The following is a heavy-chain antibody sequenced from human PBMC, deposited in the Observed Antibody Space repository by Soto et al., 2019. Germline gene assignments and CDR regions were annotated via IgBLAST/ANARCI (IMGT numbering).Heavy chain of an antibody. D-gene: IGHD1-26*01. V-gene: IGHV3-21*01. Sequence: EVQLVESGGGLVKPGGSRRLSCAASGFTFSSYSMNWVRQAPGKGLEWVSSISSSSSYIYYADSVKGRFTISRDNAKNSLYLQMNSLRAEDTAVYYCARGGPFRLVGDAFDIWGQGTMVTVSS. CDR2: ISSSSSYI. CDR3: ARGGPFRLVGDAFDI. J-gene: IGHJ3*02. CDR1: GFTFSSYS.